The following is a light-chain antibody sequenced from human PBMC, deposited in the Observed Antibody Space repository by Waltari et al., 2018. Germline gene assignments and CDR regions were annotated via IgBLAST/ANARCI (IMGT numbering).Light chain of an antibody. CDR1: SGHSSYA. CDR2: LNSDGSQ. Sequence: QLVLTQSPSASASLGASVKLTCTLSSGHSSYAIAWHQQQPEKGPRYLRKLNSDGSQSKGDGIPDRFSGSSSGAERYLTISSLQSEDEADYYCQTWGTGIQVFGGGTKLTVL. J-gene: IGLJ2*01. V-gene: IGLV4-69*01. CDR3: QTWGTGIQV.